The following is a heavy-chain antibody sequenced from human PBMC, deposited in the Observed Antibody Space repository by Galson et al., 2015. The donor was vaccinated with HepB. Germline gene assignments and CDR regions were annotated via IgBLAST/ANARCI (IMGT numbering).Heavy chain of an antibody. V-gene: IGHV3-53*01. CDR1: GFTVITNY. Sequence: SLRLSCAASGFTVITNYISWVRQAPGKGLGWVSIIYSGGYRAYADSVKGRFTISRDNSKNTVYLQMNSLRAEDTAVYYCARATSGGYCSRTSCYYFDYWGQGALVTVSS. CDR2: IYSGGYR. CDR3: ARATSGGYCSRTSCYYFDY. D-gene: IGHD2-2*01. J-gene: IGHJ4*02.